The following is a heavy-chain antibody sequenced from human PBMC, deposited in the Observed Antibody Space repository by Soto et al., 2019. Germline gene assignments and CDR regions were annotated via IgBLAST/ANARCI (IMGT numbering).Heavy chain of an antibody. D-gene: IGHD1-1*01. V-gene: IGHV3-13*05. CDR3: GRTDNDFYGLDV. Sequence: ESGGGLVQPGGSLRLSCEASGFTFRNYDMHWVRQGTGKGLEWVSGISAAGDPDYADSVEGRFTISRENAQNSFFLQMNSLRVGGAAVDLCGRTDNDFYGLDVVGQGTAVIVSS. CDR1: GFTFRNYD. CDR2: ISAAGDP. J-gene: IGHJ6*02.